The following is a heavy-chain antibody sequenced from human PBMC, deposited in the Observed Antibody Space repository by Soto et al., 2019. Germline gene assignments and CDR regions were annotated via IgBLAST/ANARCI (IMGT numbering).Heavy chain of an antibody. CDR1: GFTFSSYA. J-gene: IGHJ6*03. CDR3: AKSPLSYYYESSGYYYYMDV. D-gene: IGHD3-22*01. CDR2: ISGSGGRT. Sequence: GGSLRLSCAASGFTFSSYAMSWVRQAPGKGLEWVSAISGSGGRTYYADSVKGRFSISRDNSKNTLYLQMNSLRAEDTAVYYCAKSPLSYYYESSGYYYYMDVWGKGTTVTVSS. V-gene: IGHV3-23*01.